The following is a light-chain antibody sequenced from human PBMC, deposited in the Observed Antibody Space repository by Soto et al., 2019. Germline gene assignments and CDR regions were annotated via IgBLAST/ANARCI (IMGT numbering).Light chain of an antibody. J-gene: IGKJ2*01. CDR3: QQYGSSPLYT. V-gene: IGKV3-20*01. CDR2: DAS. CDR1: QSVSSNY. Sequence: EIVLTQSPGTLSLSPGERATLSCRASQSVSSNYLAWYQQKPGQAPRLVIYDASSRATGIPDRFSGSESGTDFTLTISRLEPEDFAVYYCQQYGSSPLYTFGHGTKLEIK.